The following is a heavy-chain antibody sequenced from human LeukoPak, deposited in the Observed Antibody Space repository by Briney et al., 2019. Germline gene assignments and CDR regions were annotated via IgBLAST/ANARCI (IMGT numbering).Heavy chain of an antibody. J-gene: IGHJ4*02. CDR2: ISSSGSTI. CDR1: GFTFSDYQ. D-gene: IGHD6-13*01. V-gene: IGHV3-11*04. Sequence: PGGSLRLSCAASGFTFSDYQMNWIRQAPGKGLEWVSYISSSGSTIYYADSAKGRFAISRDNAKNSLYLQMNSLRADDTAVYYCASRPPRGSTWFYFDYWGQGALVTVSS. CDR3: ASRPPRGSTWFYFDY.